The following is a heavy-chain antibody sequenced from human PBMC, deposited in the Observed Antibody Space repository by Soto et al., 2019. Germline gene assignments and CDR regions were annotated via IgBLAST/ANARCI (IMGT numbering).Heavy chain of an antibody. CDR1: GFTLSNYG. Sequence: EVRLLESGGGLVQPGGSLRLSCEGSGFTLSNYGMDWVRQAPGTGLEWISFISGAGDTTYYADSVKGRFIISRDNSKNTLYLQMNSLRAEDTAIYYCAKSFTQSNVWRAYRHKTHFDYWGQGALVTVTS. CDR2: ISGAGDTT. J-gene: IGHJ4*02. CDR3: AKSFTQSNVWRAYRHKTHFDY. V-gene: IGHV3-23*01. D-gene: IGHD3-16*02.